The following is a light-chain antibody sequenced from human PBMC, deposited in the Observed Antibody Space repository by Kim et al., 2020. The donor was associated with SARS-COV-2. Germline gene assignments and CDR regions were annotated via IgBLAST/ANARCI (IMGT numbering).Light chain of an antibody. V-gene: IGLV1-47*01. J-gene: IGLJ3*02. CDR2: RNN. CDR1: SSNIGSNN. Sequence: GKRCTISCSGSSSNIGSNNVDWYQQLPGTAPKLLIYRNNQRPSGVPDRFSGSKSGTSASLAISGLRSEDEADYYCAAWDDSLSGRVFGGGTQLTVL. CDR3: AAWDDSLSGRV.